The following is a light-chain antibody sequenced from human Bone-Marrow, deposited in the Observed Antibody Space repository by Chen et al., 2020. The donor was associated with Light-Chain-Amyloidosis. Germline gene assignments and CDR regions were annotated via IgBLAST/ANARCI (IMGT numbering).Light chain of an antibody. V-gene: IGKV3-11*01. J-gene: IGKJ3*01. CDR3: HQGHSWNT. CDR2: GAS. Sequence: DIVLTQSPATLSLFPGQTVSLSCTTSHSVENDLGWYQQKPGQSPNLLIYGASKRATGVPARFTASGSGTDFTLTITSLEPEDFALYYCHQGHSWNTFGPGTKLEVK. CDR1: HSVEND.